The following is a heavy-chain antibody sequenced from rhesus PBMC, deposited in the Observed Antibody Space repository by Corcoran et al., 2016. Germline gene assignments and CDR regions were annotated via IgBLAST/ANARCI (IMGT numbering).Heavy chain of an antibody. Sequence: QLQLQESGPGLVKPSETLSVTCAVSGGSISSSYCSWIRQAPGKGLEWIGYIYSSGSRTKYNHSLKSRVTLSVDTSKDQLSLKLSAVTAADTAVYYCAKSLRNYYFDYWGQGVLVTVSS. J-gene: IGHJ4*01. CDR1: GGSISSSY. V-gene: IGHV4-169*01. CDR2: IYSSGSRT. D-gene: IGHD1-1*01. CDR3: AKSLRNYYFDY.